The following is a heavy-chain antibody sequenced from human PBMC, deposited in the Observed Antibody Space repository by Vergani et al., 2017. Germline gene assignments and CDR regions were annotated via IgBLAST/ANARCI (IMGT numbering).Heavy chain of an antibody. CDR1: GGTFSSYA. D-gene: IGHD1-26*01. CDR3: ASLVGANAFDI. J-gene: IGHJ3*02. CDR2: INPNSGGT. V-gene: IGHV1-2*02. Sequence: QVQLVQSGAEVKKPGSSVKVSCKASGGTFSSYAISWVRQAPGQGLEWMGWINPNSGGTNYAQKFQGRVTMTRDTSISTAYMELSRLRSDDTAVYYCASLVGANAFDIWGQGTMVTVSS.